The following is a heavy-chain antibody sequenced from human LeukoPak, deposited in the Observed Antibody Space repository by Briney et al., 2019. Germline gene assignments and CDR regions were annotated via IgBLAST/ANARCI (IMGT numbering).Heavy chain of an antibody. V-gene: IGHV3-48*03. CDR1: GFTFSSYE. J-gene: IGHJ6*03. CDR3: ARDISSVVAYYYYMDV. Sequence: GGSLRLSCAASGFTFSSYEMNWVRQAPGKGLEWVSYISSSGSTIYYADSVKGRFTISRDNAKNSLYLQMNSLRAEDTAVYYCARDISSVVAYYYYMDVWGKGTTVTISS. CDR2: ISSSGSTI. D-gene: IGHD3-22*01.